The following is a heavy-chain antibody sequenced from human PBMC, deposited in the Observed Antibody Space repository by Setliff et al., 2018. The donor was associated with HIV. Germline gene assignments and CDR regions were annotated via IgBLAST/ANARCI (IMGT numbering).Heavy chain of an antibody. CDR2: ITLYNGNT. CDR3: VPLLLAVAGTRFSGFFDY. V-gene: IGHV1-45*02. J-gene: IGHJ4*02. Sequence: SVKVSCKASGYTFTYCSLHWLQQAPGQGLERMRWITLYNGNTNYAKKFQSRVTITRDMSLRTAYIELSSLRSEDSAVYYWVPLLLAVAGTRFSGFFDYGGQGTLVTVSS. D-gene: IGHD6-19*01. CDR1: GYTFTYCS.